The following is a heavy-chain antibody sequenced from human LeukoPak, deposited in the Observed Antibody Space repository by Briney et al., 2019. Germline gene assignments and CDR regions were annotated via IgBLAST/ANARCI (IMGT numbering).Heavy chain of an antibody. CDR1: GFTFSSYA. CDR2: ISYDGSNK. J-gene: IGHJ4*02. Sequence: PGGSLRLSCAASGFTFSSYAMHWVRQAPGKGLEWVAVISYDGSNKYYADSVKGRFTISRDNSKNTLYLQMNSLRAEDTAVYYCARDCDSSDLDYWGQGTLVTVSS. CDR3: ARDCDSSDLDY. D-gene: IGHD6-19*01. V-gene: IGHV3-30-3*01.